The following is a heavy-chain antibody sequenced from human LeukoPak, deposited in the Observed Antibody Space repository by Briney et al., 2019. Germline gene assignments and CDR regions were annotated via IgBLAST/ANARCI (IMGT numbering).Heavy chain of an antibody. V-gene: IGHV4-34*01. J-gene: IGHJ5*02. CDR1: GGSFSGYY. CDR3: ARSPGFVDTSTGEWFDP. D-gene: IGHD7-27*01. Sequence: MPSETLSLTCAVYGGSFSGYYWSWIRQPPGKGLEWIGEINHSGSTNYNPSLKNRVTISVDTSRSQFSLKLRSVTTADTAVYYCARSPGFVDTSTGEWFDPWGPGALVIVSS. CDR2: INHSGST.